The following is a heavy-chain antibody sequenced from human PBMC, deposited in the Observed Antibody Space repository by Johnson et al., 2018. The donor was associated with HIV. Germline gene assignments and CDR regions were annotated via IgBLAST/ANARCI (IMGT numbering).Heavy chain of an antibody. CDR1: GFTFSSYG. J-gene: IGHJ3*02. CDR3: ARRFGAAFDI. CDR2: ISYDGSNK. Sequence: QMQLVESGGGLVQPGGSLRFSCAASGFTFSSYGMHWVRQAPGKGLEWVAVISYDGSNKYYADSVKGRFTISRDNAKNSLYMQMNSLRAEDTAVYYCARRFGAAFDIWGQGTMVTVSS. D-gene: IGHD3-16*01. V-gene: IGHV3-30*03.